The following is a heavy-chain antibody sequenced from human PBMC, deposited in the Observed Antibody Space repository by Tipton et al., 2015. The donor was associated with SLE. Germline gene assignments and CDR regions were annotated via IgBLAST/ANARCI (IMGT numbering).Heavy chain of an antibody. CDR1: GGSISSGGYY. J-gene: IGHJ4*02. Sequence: LRLSCTVSGGSISSGGYYWSWIRQPPGKGLEWIGEINYSGSTNYNPSLKSRVTISVDTSKNQFSLKLSSVTAADTAVYYCARGVRGLSDYWGQGTLVTVSS. V-gene: IGHV4-39*07. CDR2: INYSGST. CDR3: ARGVRGLSDY. D-gene: IGHD3-10*01.